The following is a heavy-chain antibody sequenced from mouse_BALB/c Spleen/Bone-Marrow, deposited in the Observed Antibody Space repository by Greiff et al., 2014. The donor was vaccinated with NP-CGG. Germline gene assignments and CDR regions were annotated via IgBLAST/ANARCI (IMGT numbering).Heavy chain of an antibody. J-gene: IGHJ2*01. Sequence: VQLEESGAEFVKPGGSSKLSCTASGFNFKDFDMHWVNQSPEQGLEWIGSIDRANGNIKYDTKFQGKATITADTSSNTAYLQISSLTSEDTAIYYCARYYYGSSYFDYWGQGTTLTVSS. V-gene: IGHV14-3*02. CDR1: GFNFKDFD. D-gene: IGHD1-1*01. CDR2: IDRANGNI. CDR3: ARYYYGSSYFDY.